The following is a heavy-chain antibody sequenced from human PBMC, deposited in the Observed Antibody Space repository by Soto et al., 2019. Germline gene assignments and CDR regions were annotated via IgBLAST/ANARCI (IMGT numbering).Heavy chain of an antibody. Sequence: QITLKESGPTLVKPTQTLTLTCTFSGFSLSTSGVGVGWIRQPPGKALEWLALIYCADDKRYGPPPSSRLTISKDTSKIQVVLTMTDMDPVDTATYYCIQSRCGGDCLQSYASHYYYGMDVWGQGTTVTVSS. V-gene: IGHV2-5*05. CDR3: IQSRCGGDCLQSYASHYYYGMDV. D-gene: IGHD2-21*02. CDR2: IYCADDK. CDR1: GFSLSTSGVG. J-gene: IGHJ6*02.